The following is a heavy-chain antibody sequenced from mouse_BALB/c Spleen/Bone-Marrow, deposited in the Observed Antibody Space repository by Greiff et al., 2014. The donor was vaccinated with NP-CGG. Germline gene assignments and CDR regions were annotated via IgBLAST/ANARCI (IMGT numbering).Heavy chain of an antibody. D-gene: IGHD1-1*01. Sequence: QVHVKQSGAELVKPGASVKLSCKASGYTFSSYWMHWVKQRPGQGLEWIGEIDPSNGCTNYNEKFKNKATLTVDKSSSTAYMQLSSLTSEDSAVYYCARSTEVVVRYWYFDVWGAGTTVTVSS. CDR2: IDPSNGCT. J-gene: IGHJ1*01. CDR1: GYTFSSYW. CDR3: ARSTEVVVRYWYFDV. V-gene: IGHV1S81*02.